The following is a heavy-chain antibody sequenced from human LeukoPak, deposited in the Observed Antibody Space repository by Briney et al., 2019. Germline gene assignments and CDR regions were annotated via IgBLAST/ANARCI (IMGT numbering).Heavy chain of an antibody. Sequence: SETLSLTCTVSAGSISSSSYYWGWIRQPPGKGLERIGSIYYSGSTYYNPSLKSRVTISVDTSKNQFSLKLSSVTAADTAVYYCARVSGLRFLMVHDYWGQGTLVTVSS. CDR1: AGSISSSSYY. J-gene: IGHJ4*02. CDR3: ARVSGLRFLMVHDY. V-gene: IGHV4-39*07. CDR2: IYYSGST. D-gene: IGHD3-3*01.